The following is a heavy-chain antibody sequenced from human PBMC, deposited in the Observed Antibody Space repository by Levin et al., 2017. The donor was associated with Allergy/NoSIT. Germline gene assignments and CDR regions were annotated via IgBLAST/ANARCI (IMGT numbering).Heavy chain of an antibody. CDR1: GYSFTSYW. Sequence: GESLKISCKGSGYSFTSYWIGWVRQMPGKGLEWMGIIYPGDSDTRYSPSFQGQVTISADKSISTAYLQWSSLKASDTAMYYCARAPGIVVVISTPYYFDYWGQGTLVTVSS. CDR3: ARAPGIVVVISTPYYFDY. D-gene: IGHD3-22*01. CDR2: IYPGDSDT. J-gene: IGHJ4*02. V-gene: IGHV5-51*01.